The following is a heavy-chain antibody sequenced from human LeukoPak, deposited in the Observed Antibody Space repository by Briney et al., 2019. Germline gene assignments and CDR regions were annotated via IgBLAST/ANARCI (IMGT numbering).Heavy chain of an antibody. J-gene: IGHJ3*02. CDR1: GFTFDDYA. CDR3: ASVGARTYDAFDI. V-gene: IGHV3-9*01. D-gene: IGHD1-26*01. CDR2: ISWNSGSI. Sequence: PGGSLRLSCAASGFTFDDYAMHWVRQAPGKGLEWVSGISWNSGSIGYADSVKGRFTISRDNAKNSLYLQMNSLRAEDTAVYYCASVGARTYDAFDIWGQGTIVTVSS.